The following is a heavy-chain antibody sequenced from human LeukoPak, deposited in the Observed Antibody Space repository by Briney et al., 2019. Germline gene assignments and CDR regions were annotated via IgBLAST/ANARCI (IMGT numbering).Heavy chain of an antibody. D-gene: IGHD2-2*02. Sequence: SQTLSHTCTVSGGSLSSGGYYWSWIRQHPGKGLEWIGYIYYSGSTYYNPSLKSRVTISVDTSKNQFSLKLSSVTAADTAVYYCARAPLGYCSSTSCYTTDWYFDLWGRGTLVTVSS. CDR1: GGSLSSGGYY. CDR2: IYYSGST. J-gene: IGHJ2*01. CDR3: ARAPLGYCSSTSCYTTDWYFDL. V-gene: IGHV4-31*03.